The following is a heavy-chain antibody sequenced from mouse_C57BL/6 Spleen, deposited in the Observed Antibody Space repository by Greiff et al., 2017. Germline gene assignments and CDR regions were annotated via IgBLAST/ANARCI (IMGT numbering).Heavy chain of an antibody. CDR3: ASYSNWYFDV. Sequence: QVQLQQPGAELVRPGSSVKLSCKASGYTFTSYWMPWVKQRPIQGLEWIGNIDPSVSETHYNQKFKDKATLTVDKSSSTAYMQLSSLTSEDSAVYYCASYSNWYFDVWGTGTTVTVSS. CDR1: GYTFTSYW. CDR2: IDPSVSET. J-gene: IGHJ1*03. D-gene: IGHD2-5*01. V-gene: IGHV1-52*01.